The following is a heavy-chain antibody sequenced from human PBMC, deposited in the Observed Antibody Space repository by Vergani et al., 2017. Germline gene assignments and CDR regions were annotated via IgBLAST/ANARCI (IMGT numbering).Heavy chain of an antibody. D-gene: IGHD6-13*01. V-gene: IGHV4-4*07. J-gene: IGHJ4*02. Sequence: QVQLEESGPGLVKPSETLSLTCTVSGGSFNTYYWTWIRQPAGKTLEWIGEIFSSGTTNYNPSFKNRVTMSVDTSKTQFSLKLNSVTAADTAVYYCARGSRAEGGSGPDKWGQGTLVTVSS. CDR1: GGSFNTYY. CDR3: ARGSRAEGGSGPDK. CDR2: IFSSGTT.